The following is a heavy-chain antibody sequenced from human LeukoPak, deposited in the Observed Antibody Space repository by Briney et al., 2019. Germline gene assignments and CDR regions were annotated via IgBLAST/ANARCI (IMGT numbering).Heavy chain of an antibody. V-gene: IGHV4-4*07. CDR3: VRDPTVTTGATGNY. J-gene: IGHJ4*02. CDR1: GGSISSYY. CDR2: IYTSGST. D-gene: IGHD4-11*01. Sequence: SSETLSLTCTVSGGSISSYYWSWIRQPAGKGLEWIGRIYTSGSTNYNPSLKSRVTMSVDTSKNQFSLKLSSVTAADTAVYYCVRDPTVTTGATGNYWGQGTLVTVSS.